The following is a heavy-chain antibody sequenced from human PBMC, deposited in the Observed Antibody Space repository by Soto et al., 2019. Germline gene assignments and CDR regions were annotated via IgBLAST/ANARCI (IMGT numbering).Heavy chain of an antibody. CDR1: RGSISSYY. D-gene: IGHD1-1*01. Sequence: SETLSLTCTVSRGSISSYYWTWIRQPPGKGLEWIGYIYYSGSTDYNPSLKSRVTISLDTSKNQFSLNLSSVTAADTAVYFCAGGFNCGLTTFDYCGPGPLGTVS. J-gene: IGHJ4*02. CDR2: IYYSGST. CDR3: AGGFNCGLTTFDY. V-gene: IGHV4-59*01.